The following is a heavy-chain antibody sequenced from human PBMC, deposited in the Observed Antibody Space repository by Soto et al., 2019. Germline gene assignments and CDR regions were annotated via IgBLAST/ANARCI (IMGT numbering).Heavy chain of an antibody. D-gene: IGHD1-26*01. CDR1: GHSLTSYW. CDR2: IDPSDSYT. J-gene: IGHJ6*02. CDR3: ARRTTVGATHYYYYGMDV. Sequence: VESLKISCNGSGHSLTSYWISWVGQMPWKGLEWMGRIDPSDSYTNYSPSFQGHVTISADKSISTAYPQWSSLKASDTAMYYCARRTTVGATHYYYYGMDVWGQGTTVTVSS. V-gene: IGHV5-10-1*01.